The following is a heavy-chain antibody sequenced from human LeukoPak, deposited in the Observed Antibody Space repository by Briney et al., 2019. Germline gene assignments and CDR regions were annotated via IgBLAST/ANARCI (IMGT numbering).Heavy chain of an antibody. V-gene: IGHV4-30-4*01. CDR2: IYYSGNT. J-gene: IGHJ4*02. CDR1: GGSISSGDYY. CDR3: ASGASSPTDY. Sequence: SETLSLTCTVSGGSISSGDYYWSWIRQPPGEGLEWIGYIYYSGNTYYNPSLKSRVTISVDTSKNQFSLKLNSVTAADTAVYYCASGASSPTDYWGQGTLVTVSS. D-gene: IGHD6-13*01.